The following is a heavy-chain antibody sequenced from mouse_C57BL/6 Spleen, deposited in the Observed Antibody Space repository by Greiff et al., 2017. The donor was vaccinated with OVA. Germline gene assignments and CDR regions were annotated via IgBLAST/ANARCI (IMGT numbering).Heavy chain of an antibody. CDR1: GYTFTSYG. D-gene: IGHD1-1*01. CDR2: IYPRSGNT. Sequence: QVQLKQSGAELARPGASVKLSCKASGYTFTSYGISWVKQRPGQGLAWIGEIYPRSGNTYYNEKFKGTATLTADKSSSTAYMELRSLTSEDSAVYICAREVVYYGSSYEYCDVWGTGTTVTVAS. J-gene: IGHJ1*03. CDR3: AREVVYYGSSYEYCDV. V-gene: IGHV1-81*01.